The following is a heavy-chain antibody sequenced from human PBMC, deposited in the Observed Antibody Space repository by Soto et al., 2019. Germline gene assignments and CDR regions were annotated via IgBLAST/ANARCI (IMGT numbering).Heavy chain of an antibody. J-gene: IGHJ5*02. CDR3: AGEGDGYPA. CDR2: IKEDGRAK. D-gene: IGHD1-1*01. CDR1: GFTFRKNW. Sequence: EVQLVESGGGLVQPGGSLRLSCAASGFTFRKNWMSWVRQAPGKGLEGVANIKEDGRAKYYADAVKGRFTLSRDNVENAQYWQMNSLRAEDTDIYYCAGEGDGYPAWGQGTLVTVAS. V-gene: IGHV3-7*01.